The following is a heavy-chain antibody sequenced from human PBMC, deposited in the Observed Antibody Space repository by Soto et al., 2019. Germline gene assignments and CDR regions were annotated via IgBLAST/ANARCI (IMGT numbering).Heavy chain of an antibody. Sequence: PGGSLRLSCAASGFTFSSYAMHWVRQAPGKGLEWVAVISYDGSNKYYADSVKGRFTISRDNSKNTLYLQMNSLRAEDTAVYYCARDSPSLRGYGMDVSGPGTRV. V-gene: IGHV3-30-3*01. CDR2: ISYDGSNK. J-gene: IGHJ6*02. CDR3: ARDSPSLRGYGMDV. CDR1: GFTFSSYA.